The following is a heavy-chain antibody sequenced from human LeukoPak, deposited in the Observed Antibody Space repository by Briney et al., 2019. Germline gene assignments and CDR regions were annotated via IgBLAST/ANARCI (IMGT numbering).Heavy chain of an antibody. V-gene: IGHV3-23*01. CDR1: GFTFSNYG. CDR2: ISGSGSGINT. CDR3: ARGSPYSSNPYYFDY. Sequence: PGGSLRLSCAASGFTFSNYGMSWVRQAPGKGLEWVSAISGSGSGINTYYADSVKGRFTISRDNSKNTLYLQMNSLRAEDTAVYYCARGSPYSSNPYYFDYWGQGTLVTVSS. J-gene: IGHJ4*02. D-gene: IGHD6-13*01.